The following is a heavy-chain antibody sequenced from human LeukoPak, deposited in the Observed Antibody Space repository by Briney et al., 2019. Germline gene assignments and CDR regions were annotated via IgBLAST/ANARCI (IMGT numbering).Heavy chain of an antibody. Sequence: SETLSLTSTVSGGSISSYYWSWIRHPPGTGLEWIGYIYYSGSTNYNPSLKSRVTISVDTSKNQFSLKLSSVTAADTAVYYCARVSSSWYRDWGQGTLVTVSS. D-gene: IGHD6-13*01. J-gene: IGHJ4*02. CDR2: IYYSGST. CDR3: ARVSSSWYRD. V-gene: IGHV4-59*01. CDR1: GGSISSYY.